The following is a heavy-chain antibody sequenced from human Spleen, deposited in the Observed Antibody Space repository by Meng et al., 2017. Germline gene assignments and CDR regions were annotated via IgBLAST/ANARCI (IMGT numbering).Heavy chain of an antibody. D-gene: IGHD6-13*01. CDR1: GFRVTDAW. Sequence: VRLVASGGGVVQRGGSLRLSCVASGFRVTDAWMSWVRQAPGKGLEWVGRINSNSDGGTTDYAAPVKGRFTISRDDSKNTLYLQMNSLITEDTAVYFCATGAAAADHWGQGTLVTVSS. V-gene: IGHV3-15*01. CDR3: ATGAAAADH. CDR2: INSNSDGGTT. J-gene: IGHJ4*02.